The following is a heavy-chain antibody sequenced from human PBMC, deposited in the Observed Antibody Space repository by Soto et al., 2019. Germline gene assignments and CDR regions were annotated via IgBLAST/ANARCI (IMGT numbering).Heavy chain of an antibody. J-gene: IGHJ5*02. V-gene: IGHV5-51*01. D-gene: IGHD1-1*01. CDR2: IYPGDSNI. CDR3: ARYSGGQLYSNWFDP. Sequence: GESLKISCKGSGYIFTDWWIGWVRQMPGKGLEWMGIIYPGDSNIIYSPSFQGQVTISADRSVNAAYLQWASLKASDTAIYFCARYSGGQLYSNWFDPWGQGTLVPVSS. CDR1: GYIFTDWW.